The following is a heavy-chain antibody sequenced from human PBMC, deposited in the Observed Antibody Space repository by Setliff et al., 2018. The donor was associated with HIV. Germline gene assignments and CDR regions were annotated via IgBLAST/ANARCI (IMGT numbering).Heavy chain of an antibody. J-gene: IGHJ4*02. CDR1: GYSISSNDW. D-gene: IGHD2-2*01. V-gene: IGHV4-38-2*01. Sequence: SETLSLTCVVSGYSISSNDWWGWIRQSPGKGLEWIGSFYETGYTYYNPSLKSRVTISVDRSKNQFSLNLSSVTAADTAVYYCARGYCSSISCYEALFDYWGQGTLVTVSS. CDR3: ARGYCSSISCYEALFDY. CDR2: FYETGYT.